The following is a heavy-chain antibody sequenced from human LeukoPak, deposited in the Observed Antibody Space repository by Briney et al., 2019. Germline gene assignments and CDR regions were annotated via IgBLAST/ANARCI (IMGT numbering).Heavy chain of an antibody. J-gene: IGHJ4*02. CDR2: IYTSGST. V-gene: IGHV4-4*07. CDR1: GGSISSYY. Sequence: PSETLSLTCTVSGGSISSYYWSWIRQPAGKGLEWIGHIYTSGSTNYNPSLKSRVTISIDTSKNQFSLKLNSVTAADTAVYYCARDRGYSYAFDYWGQGTLVTVSS. CDR3: ARDRGYSYAFDY. D-gene: IGHD5-18*01.